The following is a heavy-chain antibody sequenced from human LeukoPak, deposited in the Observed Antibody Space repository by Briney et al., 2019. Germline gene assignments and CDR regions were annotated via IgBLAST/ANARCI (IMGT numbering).Heavy chain of an antibody. D-gene: IGHD4-23*01. J-gene: IGHJ4*02. CDR3: ARFGGNGVYFDY. CDR1: GGSISSSNW. V-gene: IGHV4-4*02. CDR2: IYHSGST. Sequence: PSETLSLTCAVSGGSISSSNWWSWVRQPPGKGLEWIGEIYHSGSTNYNPSLKSRVTISVDRSKNQFSLKLSSVTAADTAVYYCARFGGNGVYFDYWGQGTLVTVSS.